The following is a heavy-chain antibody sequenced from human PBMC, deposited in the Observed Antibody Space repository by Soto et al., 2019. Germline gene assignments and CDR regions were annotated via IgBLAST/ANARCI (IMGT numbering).Heavy chain of an antibody. Sequence: PSETLSLTCAVSGYSISSGYYWGWIRQPPGKGLEWIGSIYHSGSTYYNPSLKSRVTISVDTSKNQFSLKLSSVTAADTAVYYCASTIMAGYLDYWGQGTLVTVSS. V-gene: IGHV4-38-2*01. CDR2: IYHSGST. J-gene: IGHJ4*02. CDR3: ASTIMAGYLDY. CDR1: GYSISSGYY. D-gene: IGHD6-19*01.